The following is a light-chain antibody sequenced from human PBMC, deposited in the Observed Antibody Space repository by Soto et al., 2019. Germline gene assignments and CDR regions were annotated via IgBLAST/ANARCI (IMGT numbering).Light chain of an antibody. CDR1: QPISSW. CDR2: DAS. CDR3: QQYENYWT. Sequence: DIQMTQSPATLSASVGDRVTITCRASQPISSWLAWYHQKPGKAPKLLIYDASNLESGVPSRFSGSGSGTEFTLTISSLQPEDFGIYYCQQYENYWTFGQGTKVDNK. V-gene: IGKV1-5*01. J-gene: IGKJ1*01.